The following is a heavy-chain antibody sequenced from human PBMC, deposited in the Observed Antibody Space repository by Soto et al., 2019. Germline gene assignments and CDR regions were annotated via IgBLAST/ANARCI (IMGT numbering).Heavy chain of an antibody. D-gene: IGHD1-20*01. CDR3: ARLAAAITGTNLFDY. J-gene: IGHJ4*02. CDR1: GGSISSGGYY. CDR2: IYYSGST. Sequence: QVQLQESGPGLVKPSQTLSLTCTVSGGSISSGGYYWSWIRQHAGKGLEWIGYIYYSGSTYYNPSLKSRVTISVDTSKNQFSLKLSSLTAADTAVYYCARLAAAITGTNLFDYWGQGTLVTVSS. V-gene: IGHV4-31*03.